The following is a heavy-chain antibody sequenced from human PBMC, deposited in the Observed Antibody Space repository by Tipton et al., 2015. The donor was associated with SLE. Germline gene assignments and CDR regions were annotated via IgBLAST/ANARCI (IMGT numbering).Heavy chain of an antibody. CDR1: GFTFSSYE. Sequence: QLVQSGGGLVQPGGSLRLSCAASGFTFSSYEMNWVRQAPGKGLEWVSYISSSGSTIYYADSVKGRFTISRDNAKNSLYLQMNSPRAEDTAVYYCAGDRVGATQDYWGQGTLVTVSS. J-gene: IGHJ4*02. CDR2: ISSSGSTI. CDR3: AGDRVGATQDY. D-gene: IGHD1-26*01. V-gene: IGHV3-48*03.